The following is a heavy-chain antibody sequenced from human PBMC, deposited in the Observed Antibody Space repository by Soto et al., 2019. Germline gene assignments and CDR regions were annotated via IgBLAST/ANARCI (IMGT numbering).Heavy chain of an antibody. Sequence: ASVKVSCKASGYTFTGYYMHWVRQAPGQGLEWMGWINPNSGGTNYAQKFQGRVTMTRDTSISTAYMELSRLRSDDTAVYYCARELGGYYGMDVWGQGTKVTVSS. CDR3: ARELGGYYGMDV. CDR2: INPNSGGT. V-gene: IGHV1-2*02. J-gene: IGHJ6*02. D-gene: IGHD1-26*01. CDR1: GYTFTGYY.